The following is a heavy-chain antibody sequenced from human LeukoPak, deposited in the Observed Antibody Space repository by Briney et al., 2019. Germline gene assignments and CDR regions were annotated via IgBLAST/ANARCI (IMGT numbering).Heavy chain of an antibody. CDR1: GGSFSGYY. V-gene: IGHV4-59*01. CDR3: ARGSPGAPFDFDY. J-gene: IGHJ4*02. Sequence: PSETLSLTCAVYGGSFSGYYWSWIRQPPGKGLEWIGYIYYSGSTNYNPSLKSRVTISVDTSKNQFSLKLSSVTAADTAVYYCARGSPGAPFDFDYWGQGTLVTVSS. CDR2: IYYSGST. D-gene: IGHD1-26*01.